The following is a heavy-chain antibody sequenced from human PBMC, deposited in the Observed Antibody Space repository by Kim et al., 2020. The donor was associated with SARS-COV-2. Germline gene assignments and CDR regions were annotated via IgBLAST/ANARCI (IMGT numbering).Heavy chain of an antibody. J-gene: IGHJ4*02. V-gene: IGHV3-30*04. CDR3: ARESGSGSYYKE. CDR1: GFTFSSYA. Sequence: GGSLRLSCAASGFTFSSYAMHWVRQAPGKGLEWVAVISYDGSNKYYADSVKGRFTISRDNSKNTLYLQMNSLRAEDTAVYYCARESGSGSYYKEWGQGTLVTVSS. D-gene: IGHD3-10*01. CDR2: ISYDGSNK.